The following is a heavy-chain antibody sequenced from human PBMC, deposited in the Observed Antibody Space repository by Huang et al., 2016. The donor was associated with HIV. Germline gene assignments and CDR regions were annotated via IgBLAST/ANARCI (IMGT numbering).Heavy chain of an antibody. V-gene: IGHV3-30*02. CDR3: AKDSPTDDYFYMDA. D-gene: IGHD3-3*01. CDR1: GFIFASYG. J-gene: IGHJ6*03. Sequence: QVQLVESGGGVVQPGGSRRLSCTAFGFIFASYGMHWFRQAQGKGLEWVAVIRYDGNKKLDANSVKGRFTISRYDAKNTVYLQMNSLKGEDTAVYYCAKDSPTDDYFYMDAWGKGATVSVYS. CDR2: IRYDGNKK.